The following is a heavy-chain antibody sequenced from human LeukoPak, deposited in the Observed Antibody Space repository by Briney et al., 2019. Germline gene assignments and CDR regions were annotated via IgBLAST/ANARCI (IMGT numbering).Heavy chain of an antibody. CDR1: GYSISSGYY. D-gene: IGHD5-18*01. J-gene: IGHJ4*02. CDR3: ARARRGYSYGPDY. V-gene: IGHV4-38-2*02. CDR2: INHSGST. Sequence: PSETLSLTCTLPGYSISSGYYLSWISKPPGKGLEWIGEINHSGSTNYDPSLKSRVTISVDTSKNQFSLKLSSVTAADTAVYYCARARRGYSYGPDYWGQGTLVTVSS.